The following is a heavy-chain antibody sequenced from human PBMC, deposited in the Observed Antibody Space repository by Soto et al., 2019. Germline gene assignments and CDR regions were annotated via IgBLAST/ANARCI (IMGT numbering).Heavy chain of an antibody. J-gene: IGHJ6*02. CDR2: IYYSGST. D-gene: IGHD5-12*01. CDR1: GGSISGYY. CDR3: ARDGIVATLSMDV. Sequence: SETLSLTCTVSGGSISGYYWSWIRQPPGKGLEWIGYIYYSGSTSYNPSLKSRLTISVDTSKNQFSLRLTSVTAADTAVYYCARDGIVATLSMDVWGQGTTVTVSS. V-gene: IGHV4-59*01.